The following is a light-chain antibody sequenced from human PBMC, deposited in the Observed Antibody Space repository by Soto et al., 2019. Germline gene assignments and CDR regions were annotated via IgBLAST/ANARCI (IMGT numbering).Light chain of an antibody. Sequence: EVVLTQSPATLSVSPGERATLSCRASQSVSSKLAWFQQKPGQAPRLLIYGASARATDIPARFSGSGSGTEFTLTIGSLKSEDFAVYYCQQYYDWPYTFGKGTKMEIK. J-gene: IGKJ2*01. V-gene: IGKV3-15*01. CDR1: QSVSSK. CDR3: QQYYDWPYT. CDR2: GAS.